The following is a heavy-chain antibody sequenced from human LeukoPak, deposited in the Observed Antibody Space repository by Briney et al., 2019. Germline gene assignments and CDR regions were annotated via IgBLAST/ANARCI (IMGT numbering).Heavy chain of an antibody. Sequence: SETLSLTCTVSGGSISSHYWSWIRQPPGKGLEWIGYIYYSGSTNYNPSLKSRVTISVDTSKNQFSLKLSSVTAADTAVYYCARAVVIAAVDFSSGYYRSGWFGPWGQGTLVTVSS. V-gene: IGHV4-59*11. CDR1: GGSISSHY. D-gene: IGHD3-3*01. CDR3: ARAVVIAAVDFSSGYYRSGWFGP. CDR2: IYYSGST. J-gene: IGHJ5*02.